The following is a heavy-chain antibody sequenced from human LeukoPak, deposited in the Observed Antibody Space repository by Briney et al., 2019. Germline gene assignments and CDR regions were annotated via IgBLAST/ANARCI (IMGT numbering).Heavy chain of an antibody. D-gene: IGHD5-24*01. J-gene: IGHJ4*02. Sequence: PGGSLRLSCAASGFTFSRYWMSWVRQAPRKGLEWVAVISYDGSNKYYADSVKGRFTISRDNSKNTLYLQMNSLRAEDTAVYYCAKGAGMATCWGQGTLVTVSS. V-gene: IGHV3-30*18. CDR2: ISYDGSNK. CDR3: AKGAGMATC. CDR1: GFTFSRYW.